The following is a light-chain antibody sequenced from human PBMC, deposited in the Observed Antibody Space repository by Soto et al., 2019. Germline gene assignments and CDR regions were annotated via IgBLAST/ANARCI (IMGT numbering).Light chain of an antibody. V-gene: IGKV1-6*01. CDR3: LQDYNYPWT. Sequence: AIQMTQSPSSLPASVGDRVTITCRASQGIRNDLGWFQQKPGKAPKLLIYAASSLQSGVPSRFSGSGSGTDFTLTISSLQPEDFATYYCLQDYNYPWTFGQGTKVEIK. CDR1: QGIRND. J-gene: IGKJ1*01. CDR2: AAS.